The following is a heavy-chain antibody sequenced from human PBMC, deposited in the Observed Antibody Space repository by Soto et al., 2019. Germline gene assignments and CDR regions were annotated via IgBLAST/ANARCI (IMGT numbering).Heavy chain of an antibody. CDR2: IDWDDDK. J-gene: IGHJ4*02. Sequence: SGPTLGNPTQTLTPTCTFPGFPLPTGGMCVAWIRQPPGKALEWLAPIDWDDDKNYSTSLKTRLTISKDTSKKQVVLTMTNMDPVDTATYYCARVSGYYDSSGFIGFDSWGQGTMVIVSA. CDR1: GFPLPTGGMC. V-gene: IGHV2-70*01. CDR3: ARVSGYYDSSGFIGFDS. D-gene: IGHD3-22*01.